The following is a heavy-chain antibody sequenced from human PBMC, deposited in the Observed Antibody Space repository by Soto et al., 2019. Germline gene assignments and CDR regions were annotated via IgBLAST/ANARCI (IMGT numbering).Heavy chain of an antibody. CDR3: ARSSEGYNLVADY. CDR2: TNGDGSTT. Sequence: EVQLVESGGGLVQPGGSLRLSCAASGFIFSGYWMNWVRQAPGRGLVWVSRTNGDGSTTSYADSVKGRFTISRDNAKNTMYLKMNSLRADDTAVYYCARSSEGYNLVADYWGRGTLVTVSS. J-gene: IGHJ4*02. D-gene: IGHD5-12*01. V-gene: IGHV3-74*01. CDR1: GFIFSGYW.